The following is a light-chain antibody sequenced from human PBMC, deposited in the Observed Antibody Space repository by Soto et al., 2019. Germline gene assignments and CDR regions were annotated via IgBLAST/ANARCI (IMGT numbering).Light chain of an antibody. CDR2: DVS. J-gene: IGLJ2*01. V-gene: IGLV2-14*01. Sequence: QSALTQPASVSGSPGQSITISCTGTSSDVGGYNYVSWYQQHPGKAPKLMIYDVSNRPSGVSNRFSGSKSGNTASLTISGLQAEDEADYYCSSYTSSSTPVVFGGGTKRTV. CDR1: SSDVGGYNY. CDR3: SSYTSSSTPVV.